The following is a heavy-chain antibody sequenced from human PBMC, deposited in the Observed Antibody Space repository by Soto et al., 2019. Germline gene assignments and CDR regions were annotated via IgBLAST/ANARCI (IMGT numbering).Heavy chain of an antibody. CDR1: GFTFKTHA. J-gene: IGHJ6*02. Sequence: QVQLVESGGGVVQPGTSLRLSCAASGFTFKTHAMHWVRQAPGKGLEWMAVIAYDGNEKFYADSVKGRFTISRDNSKNALYLQINTLRNEETAVYYCGKDVGDYVPYYYGVDVWGQGTTGTVSS. CDR2: IAYDGNEK. D-gene: IGHD1-26*01. CDR3: GKDVGDYVPYYYGVDV. V-gene: IGHV3-30*18.